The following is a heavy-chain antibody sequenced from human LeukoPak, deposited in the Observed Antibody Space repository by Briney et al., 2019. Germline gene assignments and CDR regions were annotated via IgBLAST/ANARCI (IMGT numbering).Heavy chain of an antibody. CDR1: GYTFSSYG. Sequence: GASVKVSCKASGYTFSSYGISWVRQAPGQGLEWMGWISSYNGDTHYAQNLQVRVTMTTDTSTSTAYMELRSLRSDDTAVYYCARGPPLYYDKSGYYRVIDYWGQGTLVTVSS. CDR2: ISSYNGDT. D-gene: IGHD3-22*01. J-gene: IGHJ4*02. V-gene: IGHV1-18*01. CDR3: ARGPPLYYDKSGYYRVIDY.